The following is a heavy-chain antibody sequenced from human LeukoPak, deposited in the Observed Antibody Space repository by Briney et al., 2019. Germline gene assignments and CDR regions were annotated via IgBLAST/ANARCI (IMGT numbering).Heavy chain of an antibody. Sequence: PSETLSLTCAVYGGSFSGYYWSWIRQPPGKGLEWIGEINHSGSTNYNPSLKSRVTISVDTSKNQFSLKLSSVTAADTAVYYCARQGPNRGWFDPWGQGTLVTVSS. J-gene: IGHJ5*02. CDR3: ARQGPNRGWFDP. V-gene: IGHV4-34*01. CDR2: INHSGST. D-gene: IGHD2/OR15-2a*01. CDR1: GGSFSGYY.